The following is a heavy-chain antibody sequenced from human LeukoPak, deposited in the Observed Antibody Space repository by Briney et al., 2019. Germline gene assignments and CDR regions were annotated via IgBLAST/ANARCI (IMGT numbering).Heavy chain of an antibody. CDR3: AKKPAGYYYYMDV. Sequence: GGSLRLSCAASGFTFSSYEMNWVRQAPGKGLEWVSYISSSGSTIYYADSVKGRFTISRDNSKNTLYLEMNSLRAEDTAVYYCAKKPAGYYYYMDVWGKGTTVTVSS. CDR1: GFTFSSYE. J-gene: IGHJ6*03. V-gene: IGHV3-48*03. D-gene: IGHD3-10*01. CDR2: ISSSGSTI.